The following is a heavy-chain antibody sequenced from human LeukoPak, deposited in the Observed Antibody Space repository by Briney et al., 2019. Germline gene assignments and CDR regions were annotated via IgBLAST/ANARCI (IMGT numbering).Heavy chain of an antibody. CDR1: GYTFTSYG. Sequence: GASVKVSCKASGYTFTSYGISWVRQAPGQGLEWVGWIVAYNGNTNYAQKLQGRVTMTTDTSTSTAYMELRSLRSDDTAVYYCAREYGYYDSSGYYSDYWGQGTLVTVSS. D-gene: IGHD3-22*01. V-gene: IGHV1-18*01. CDR3: AREYGYYDSSGYYSDY. J-gene: IGHJ4*02. CDR2: IVAYNGNT.